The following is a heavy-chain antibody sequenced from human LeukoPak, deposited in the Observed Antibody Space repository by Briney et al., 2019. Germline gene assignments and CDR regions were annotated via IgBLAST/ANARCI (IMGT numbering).Heavy chain of an antibody. CDR1: GVTFSSYS. CDR2: TSSSSSYI. V-gene: IGHV3-21*01. Sequence: SGGSLRLSCAASGVTFSSYSVNWVRQAPGKGLEWVSSTSSSSSYIYYADSVKGRFTISRDNAKNSLYLQMNSLRAEDTAVYYCARDGYYDSSAYYTIGDAFDIWGQGTMVTVSS. D-gene: IGHD3-22*01. J-gene: IGHJ3*02. CDR3: ARDGYYDSSAYYTIGDAFDI.